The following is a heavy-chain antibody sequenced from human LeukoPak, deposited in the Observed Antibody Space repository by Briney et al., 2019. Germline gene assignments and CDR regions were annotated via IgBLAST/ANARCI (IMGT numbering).Heavy chain of an antibody. V-gene: IGHV3-13*04. CDR3: ARASDEGFFDL. J-gene: IGHJ2*01. CDR1: GFNFSSYD. Sequence: GGSLRLSCAASGFNFSSYDMFWARQGTGKGLEWVPTIDSAGDTYYSGSVKGRFTVSREEAKNSLYLQMDSLRAGDTAVYYCARASDEGFFDLWGRGTLVTVSS. CDR2: IDSAGDT.